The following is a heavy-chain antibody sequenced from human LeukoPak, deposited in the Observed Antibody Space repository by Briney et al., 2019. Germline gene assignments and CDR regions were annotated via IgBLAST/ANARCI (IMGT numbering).Heavy chain of an antibody. D-gene: IGHD2-21*01. J-gene: IGHJ6*02. CDR1: GFSFKNFA. CDR3: AKGDDSIYYYGMDV. CDR2: ISGSGGST. Sequence: PGGSLRLSCSVTGFSFKNFAMHWVRQAPGKGLEWVSAISGSGGSTYYADSVKGRFTISRDNSKNTLYLQMNSLRAEDTAVYYCAKGDDSIYYYGMDVWGQGTTVTVSS. V-gene: IGHV3-23*01.